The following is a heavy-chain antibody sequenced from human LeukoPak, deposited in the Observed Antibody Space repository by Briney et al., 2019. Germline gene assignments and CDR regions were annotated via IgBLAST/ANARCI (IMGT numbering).Heavy chain of an antibody. Sequence: AGGPLRLSCAASGFTFSSYSMNWVRQAPGKGLEWVSSISSTSRHIYYADSVKGRFTISRDNAKNSLYLQMNSLRAEDTAVYYCARVLLWFGELATGDYWGQGTLVTVSS. CDR3: ARVLLWFGELATGDY. CDR1: GFTFSSYS. D-gene: IGHD3-10*01. CDR2: ISSTSRHI. J-gene: IGHJ4*02. V-gene: IGHV3-21*01.